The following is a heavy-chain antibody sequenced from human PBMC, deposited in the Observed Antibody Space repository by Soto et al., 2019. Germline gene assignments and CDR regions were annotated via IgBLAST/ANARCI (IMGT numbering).Heavy chain of an antibody. D-gene: IGHD4-17*01. Sequence: GGSLRPSCAASGLTFSSYSMNWVRQTPGKGLEWVSSISSSSSYIYYADSVKGRFTISRDNAKNSLYLQMNSLRAEDTAVYYCARDSRPFATRLRHPFDYWGQGTLVTVSS. CDR3: ARDSRPFATRLRHPFDY. CDR2: ISSSSSYI. J-gene: IGHJ4*02. V-gene: IGHV3-21*01. CDR1: GLTFSSYS.